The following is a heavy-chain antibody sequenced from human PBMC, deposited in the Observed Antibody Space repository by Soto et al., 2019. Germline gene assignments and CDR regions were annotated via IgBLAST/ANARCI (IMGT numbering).Heavy chain of an antibody. V-gene: IGHV4-34*01. J-gene: IGHJ4*02. Sequence: XGTLSLTCAVYGGSFSGYYWSGIRQPPGKGLEWIGEINHSGSTNCNPSLKSRVTISVDTSKNQFSLKLSSVTAADTAVYYCAREGYCSGGSCYSRTLDHWGQGTLVTVSS. D-gene: IGHD2-15*01. CDR2: INHSGST. CDR1: GGSFSGYY. CDR3: AREGYCSGGSCYSRTLDH.